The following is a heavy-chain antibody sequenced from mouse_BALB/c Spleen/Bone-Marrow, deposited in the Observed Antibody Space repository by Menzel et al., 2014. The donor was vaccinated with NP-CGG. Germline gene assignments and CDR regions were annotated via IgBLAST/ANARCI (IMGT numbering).Heavy chain of an antibody. V-gene: IGHV5-9-3*01. J-gene: IGHJ1*01. CDR1: GFTFSSCA. CDR2: ITIGGSYT. Sequence: EVHLVESGGGLVKPGGSLKLSCAASGFTFSSCAMSWVRQTPEKRLEWVSTITIGGSYTYYPDSVKGRFTISRDNAKNTLYLQMSSLRSEDTAMYYCARRLEVRRGWYFYVWIRGTPITVSS. D-gene: IGHD2-14*01. CDR3: ARRLEVRRGWYFYV.